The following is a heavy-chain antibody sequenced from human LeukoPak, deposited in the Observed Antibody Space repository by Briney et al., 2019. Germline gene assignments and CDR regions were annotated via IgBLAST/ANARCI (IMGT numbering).Heavy chain of an antibody. Sequence: GGSLRLSCIATGFTFNQHSMSWVRQAPVKGLEWVASIRPDGSAVFYVDSVKGRFTFSRDNAKNSLDLQMNSLRAEDTAVYYCASSGLPYSIDLWGQGTMVTVSS. V-gene: IGHV3-7*01. CDR1: GFTFNQHS. CDR2: IRPDGSAV. D-gene: IGHD3/OR15-3a*01. J-gene: IGHJ6*02. CDR3: ASSGLPYSIDL.